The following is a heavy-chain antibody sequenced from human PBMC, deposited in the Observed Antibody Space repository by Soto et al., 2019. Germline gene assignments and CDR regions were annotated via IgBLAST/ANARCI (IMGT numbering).Heavy chain of an antibody. CDR1: GFTVSSNY. J-gene: IGHJ6*02. CDR3: ASRACDYSNYYYYYGMDV. D-gene: IGHD4-4*01. Sequence: PGGSLRLSCAASGFTVSSNYMSWVRQAPGKGLEWVSVIYSGGSTYYADSVKGRFTISRDNSKNTLYLQMNSLRAEDTAVYYCASRACDYSNYYYYYGMDVWGQGTTVTVPS. CDR2: IYSGGST. V-gene: IGHV3-53*01.